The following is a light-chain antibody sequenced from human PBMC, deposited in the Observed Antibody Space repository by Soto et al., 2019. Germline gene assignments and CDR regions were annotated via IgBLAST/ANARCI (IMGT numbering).Light chain of an antibody. CDR1: QSVSSY. J-gene: IGKJ4*01. CDR3: QQRSDWPPLT. CDR2: DAS. Sequence: ETVLTQSPATLSLSPGERATLSCRASQSVSSYVAWYQQKPGQAPRLLIYDASNRATGIPARFSGSGSGTDFTLTISSLEAEDVAVYYCQQRSDWPPLTFGGGTKVEIK. V-gene: IGKV3-11*01.